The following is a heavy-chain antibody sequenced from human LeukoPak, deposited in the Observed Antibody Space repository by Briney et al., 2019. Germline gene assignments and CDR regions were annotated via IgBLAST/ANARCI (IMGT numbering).Heavy chain of an antibody. CDR1: GFAFSTYE. V-gene: IGHV3-48*03. CDR3: AKDFYGGYVGYFDY. D-gene: IGHD5-12*01. J-gene: IGHJ4*02. Sequence: GGSLRLSCATSGFAFSTYEMNWVRQAPGKGLEWVSYISSDRITIYYADSVKGRSTISRDNSKSTLYLHMNSLRAEDTAVYYCAKDFYGGYVGYFDYWGQGTLVTVSS. CDR2: ISSDRITI.